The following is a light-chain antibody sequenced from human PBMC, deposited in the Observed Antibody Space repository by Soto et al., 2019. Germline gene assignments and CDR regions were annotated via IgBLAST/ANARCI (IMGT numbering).Light chain of an antibody. CDR3: QSYDATNQV. CDR2: EDN. V-gene: IGLV6-57*01. CDR1: SGSIASNY. J-gene: IGLJ3*02. Sequence: FMLTQPHSVSESPGKTVIISCTRSSGSIASNYVQWYQQRPGSSPTTVIYEDNQRPSGVPDRFSGSIDSSSNSASLTISGLETEDEADYFCQSYDATNQVFGGGTKLTVV.